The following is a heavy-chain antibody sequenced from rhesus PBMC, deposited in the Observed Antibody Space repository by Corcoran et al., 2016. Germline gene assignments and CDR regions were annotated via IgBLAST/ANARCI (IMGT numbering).Heavy chain of an antibody. D-gene: IGHD6-31*01. Sequence: QVQLQESGPGLVKPSETLSLTCTVSGGSISDSYYWIWIRQPPGKGLEWMGRSYGSGGSTNYNPSLKSRVTISRDTSKNQFSLKRSSVTAADTAVYYCARDEEYSSGWFLFDYWGQGVLVTVSS. CDR3: ARDEEYSSGWFLFDY. V-gene: IGHV4-160*01. CDR2: SYGSGGST. J-gene: IGHJ4*01. CDR1: GGSISDSYY.